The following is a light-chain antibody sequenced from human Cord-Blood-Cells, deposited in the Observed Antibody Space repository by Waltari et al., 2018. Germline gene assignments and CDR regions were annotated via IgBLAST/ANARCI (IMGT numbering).Light chain of an antibody. V-gene: IGLV2-14*01. CDR2: DVS. CDR3: SSYTSSSTLPLYV. J-gene: IGLJ1*01. CDR1: SSDVGGYTY. Sequence: QSALTQPASVSGSPGQSITISCTGTSSDVGGYTYVSWYQQHPGKAPKLMIYDVSNRPAGVSNRFSGSKSGNTASLTISGLQAEDEADYYCSSYTSSSTLPLYVFGTGTKVTVL.